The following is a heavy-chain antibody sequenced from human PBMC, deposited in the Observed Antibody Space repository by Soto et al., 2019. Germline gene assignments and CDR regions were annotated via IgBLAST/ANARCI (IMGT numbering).Heavy chain of an antibody. CDR2: ISGSGGST. Sequence: GGSIRLACAASGFTFSSYAMTWFRQAPGKGLEWVSAISGSGGSTYYADSVKGRFTISRDNSKNTLYLQMNSLRAEDTAVYYCAKYESRIAVAGTNYWGQGPLVTVSS. CDR3: AKYESRIAVAGTNY. V-gene: IGHV3-23*01. D-gene: IGHD6-19*01. CDR1: GFTFSSYA. J-gene: IGHJ4*02.